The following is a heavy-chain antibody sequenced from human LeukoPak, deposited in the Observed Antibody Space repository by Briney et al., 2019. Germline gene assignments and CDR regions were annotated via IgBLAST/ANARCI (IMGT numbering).Heavy chain of an antibody. CDR1: GYTFTGYY. CDR3: ARDPGEGYFYY. J-gene: IGHJ4*02. CDR2: INPNSGGT. D-gene: IGHD3-10*01. V-gene: IGHV1-2*06. Sequence: APVKVSCKASGYTFTGYYMHWVRQAPGQGLEWMGRINPNSGGTNYAQKFQGRVTMTRDTSISTAYMELSRLRSDDTAVYYCARDPGEGYFYYWSQETLVTVSS.